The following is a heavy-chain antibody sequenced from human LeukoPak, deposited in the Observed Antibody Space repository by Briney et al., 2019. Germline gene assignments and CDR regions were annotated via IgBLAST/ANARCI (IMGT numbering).Heavy chain of an antibody. D-gene: IGHD6-13*01. J-gene: IGHJ4*02. CDR3: ARDTAAAGTDY. CDR2: IYTSGST. CDR1: GGSISSGSYY. Sequence: RSSETLSLTCTVSGGSISSGSYYWSWIRQPAGKGLEWIGRIYTSGSTNYNPSLKSRVTISVDTSKNQFSLKLSSVTAADTAVYYCARDTAAAGTDYWGQGTLVTVSS. V-gene: IGHV4-61*02.